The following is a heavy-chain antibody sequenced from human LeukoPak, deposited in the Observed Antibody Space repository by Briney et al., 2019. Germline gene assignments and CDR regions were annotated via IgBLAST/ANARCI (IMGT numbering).Heavy chain of an antibody. Sequence: GGSLRLSCAASGFTFSSYAMHWVRQAPGKGLEWVAVISYDGSNKYYADSVKGRFTISRDNSKNTLYLQMNSLRAEDTAVYYCARDHARTTVVTLDLYYFDYWGQGTLVTVSS. CDR1: GFTFSSYA. CDR3: ARDHARTTVVTLDLYYFDY. CDR2: ISYDGSNK. J-gene: IGHJ4*02. V-gene: IGHV3-30-3*01. D-gene: IGHD4-17*01.